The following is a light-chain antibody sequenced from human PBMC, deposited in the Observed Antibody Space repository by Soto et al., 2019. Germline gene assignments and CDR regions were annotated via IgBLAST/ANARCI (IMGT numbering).Light chain of an antibody. CDR2: GAS. CDR3: QQLHGYPIT. J-gene: IGKJ5*01. V-gene: IGKV1-39*01. CDR1: QSISNY. Sequence: DIQMTQSPSSLSASVGDRVTITCRASQSISNYLNWYQQKPGKAPKLLIYGASTLQGGVPLRFSGSGSGTDFTLTISSLQPEDFATYYCQQLHGYPITFGQGTRLEIK.